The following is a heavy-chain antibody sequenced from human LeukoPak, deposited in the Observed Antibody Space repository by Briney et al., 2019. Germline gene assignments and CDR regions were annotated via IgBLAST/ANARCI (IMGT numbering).Heavy chain of an antibody. CDR3: AKGQYYYGSGSYLGV. CDR2: ITNSGGST. Sequence: GGSLRLSCAASGFTFSSYAMSWVRQAPGKGLEWVSTITNSGGSTYYADSVKGRFTISRDNSKNTLYLQVNSLRAEDTALYYCAKGQYYYGSGSYLGVWGKGTTVTVSS. D-gene: IGHD3-10*01. V-gene: IGHV3-23*01. J-gene: IGHJ6*04. CDR1: GFTFSSYA.